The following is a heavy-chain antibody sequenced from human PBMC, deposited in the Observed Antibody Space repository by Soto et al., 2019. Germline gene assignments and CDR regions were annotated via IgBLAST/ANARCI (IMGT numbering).Heavy chain of an antibody. CDR1: GYTFTSYD. Sequence: ASVKVSCKASGYTFTSYDINWVRQATGQGLEWMGWMNPNSGNTGYAQKFQGRVTMTRNTSISTAYMELSSLRSEDTAVYYCARIGAILTCYYKDYYSYMDVWGKGTTVTVSS. CDR2: MNPNSGNT. D-gene: IGHD3-9*01. V-gene: IGHV1-8*01. CDR3: ARIGAILTCYYKDYYSYMDV. J-gene: IGHJ6*03.